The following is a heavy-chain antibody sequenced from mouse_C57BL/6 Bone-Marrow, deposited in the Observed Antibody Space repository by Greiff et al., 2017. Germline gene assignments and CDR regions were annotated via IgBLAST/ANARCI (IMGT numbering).Heavy chain of an antibody. Sequence: VQLQQSGAELVRPGASVKLSCTASGFNIKDDYMHWVKQRPEQGLEWIGWIDPENGDTEHASKFQGKATISADTSSNTAYLQLSSLTSEDTAVYYCTTPYDYDDGYAMDYWGQGTSVTVSS. J-gene: IGHJ4*01. D-gene: IGHD2-4*01. CDR3: TTPYDYDDGYAMDY. V-gene: IGHV14-4*01. CDR1: GFNIKDDY. CDR2: IDPENGDT.